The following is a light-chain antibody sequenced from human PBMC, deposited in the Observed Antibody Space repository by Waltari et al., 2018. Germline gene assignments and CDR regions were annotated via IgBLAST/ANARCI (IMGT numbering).Light chain of an antibody. CDR3: SSYTSSSTYVV. J-gene: IGLJ2*01. V-gene: IGLV2-14*03. CDR1: SSDVGDYNS. Sequence: QSAMTQPASVSGSPGQSITIPCTGTSSDVGDYNSVSWYQRHPGKAPKLIIFDVSNRPSGVSNRFSGSKSGDTASLTISGLQAEDEADYYCSSYTSSSTYVVFGGGTKLTVL. CDR2: DVS.